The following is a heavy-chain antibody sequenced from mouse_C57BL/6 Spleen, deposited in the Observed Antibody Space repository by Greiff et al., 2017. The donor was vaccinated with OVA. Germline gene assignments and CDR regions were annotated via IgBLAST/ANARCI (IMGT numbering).Heavy chain of an antibody. CDR2: ISGGGGNT. V-gene: IGHV5-9*01. CDR3: ARHESYFDY. Sequence: EVQRVESGEGLVKPGGSLKLSCAASGFTFSSYTMSWVRQTPEKRLEWVATISGGGGNTYYPDSVKGRFTISRDNAKNTLYLQMSSLRSEDTALYYCARHESYFDYWGQGTTLTVSS. CDR1: GFTFSSYT. J-gene: IGHJ2*01.